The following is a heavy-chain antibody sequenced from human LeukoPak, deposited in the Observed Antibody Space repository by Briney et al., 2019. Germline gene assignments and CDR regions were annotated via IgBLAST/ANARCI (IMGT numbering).Heavy chain of an antibody. CDR1: GGSFSGYY. Sequence: SETLSLTCAVYGGSFSGYYWSWIRQPPGKGLEWIGEINHSGSTNYNPSLKSRVTISVDTSKNQFSLKLSSVTAADTAVYYCARQYCSGGSCYSYLDYWGQGTLVTVSS. V-gene: IGHV4-34*01. CDR3: ARQYCSGGSCYSYLDY. J-gene: IGHJ4*02. D-gene: IGHD2-15*01. CDR2: INHSGST.